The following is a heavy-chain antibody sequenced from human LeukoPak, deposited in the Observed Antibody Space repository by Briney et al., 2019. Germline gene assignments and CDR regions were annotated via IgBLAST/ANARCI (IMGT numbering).Heavy chain of an antibody. CDR1: GFTLSSYA. D-gene: IGHD6-13*01. CDR2: ISDSGNT. CDR3: AKRLAAAGSYYQYYYMDV. J-gene: IGHJ6*03. Sequence: PGGSLRLSCAASGFTLSSYAMSWVRQAPGKGLEWVSAISDSGNTYHADSVKGRFTISRDNSKNTLYLQMNSLRAEDTAVYYCAKRLAAAGSYYQYYYMDVWGKGTTVTISS. V-gene: IGHV3-23*01.